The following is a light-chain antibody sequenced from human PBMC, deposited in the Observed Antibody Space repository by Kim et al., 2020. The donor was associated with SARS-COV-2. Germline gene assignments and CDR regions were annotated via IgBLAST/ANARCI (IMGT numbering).Light chain of an antibody. CDR1: QGSRED. Sequence: AVVGDRVIFTCRASQGSREDVGWYQQKAGKAPKLLISAASNLQSGVPSRFSGSGSGTDFTLTISSLQPEDVAIYYCLQDYSYPITFGQGTRLEIK. J-gene: IGKJ5*01. CDR2: AAS. V-gene: IGKV1-6*01. CDR3: LQDYSYPIT.